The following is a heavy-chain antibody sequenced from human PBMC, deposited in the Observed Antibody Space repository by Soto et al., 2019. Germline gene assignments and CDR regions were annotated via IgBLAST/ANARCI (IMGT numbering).Heavy chain of an antibody. CDR3: TAPKLVNDPGYYYGMDV. J-gene: IGHJ6*02. D-gene: IGHD1-1*01. Sequence: GGSLRLSCAASGFTFSNAWMSWVRQAPGKGLEWVGRIKSKTDGGTTDYAAPVKGRFTISRDDSKNTLYLQMNSLKTEDTAVYYCTAPKLVNDPGYYYGMDVWGQGTTVTVSS. V-gene: IGHV3-15*01. CDR2: IKSKTDGGTT. CDR1: GFTFSNAW.